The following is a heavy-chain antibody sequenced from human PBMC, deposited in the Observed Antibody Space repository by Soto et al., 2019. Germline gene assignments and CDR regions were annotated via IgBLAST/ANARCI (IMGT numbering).Heavy chain of an antibody. V-gene: IGHV1-69*06. Sequence: QVQLVQSGAEVKKPGSSVKVSYKASGGTFSSYAISWVRQAPGQGLEWMGGIIPIFGTANYAQKFQGRVTITADKSTSTAYMELSSLRSEDTAVYYCARGGYYGSGSYYNSHDYWGQGTLVTVSS. D-gene: IGHD3-10*01. J-gene: IGHJ4*02. CDR3: ARGGYYGSGSYYNSHDY. CDR1: GGTFSSYA. CDR2: IIPIFGTA.